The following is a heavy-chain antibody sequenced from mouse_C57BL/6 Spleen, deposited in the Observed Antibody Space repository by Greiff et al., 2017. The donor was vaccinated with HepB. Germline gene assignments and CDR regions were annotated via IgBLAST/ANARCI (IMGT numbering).Heavy chain of an antibody. V-gene: IGHV3-6*01. D-gene: IGHD2-4*01. CDR3: ARIYYDYDKDYFDY. Sequence: DVKLQESGPGLVKPSQSLSLTCSVTGYSITSGYYWNWIRQFPGNKLEWMGYISYDGSNNYNPSLKNRISITRDTSKNQFFLKLNSVTTEDTATYYCARIYYDYDKDYFDYWGQGTTLTVSS. J-gene: IGHJ2*01. CDR2: ISYDGSN. CDR1: GYSITSGYY.